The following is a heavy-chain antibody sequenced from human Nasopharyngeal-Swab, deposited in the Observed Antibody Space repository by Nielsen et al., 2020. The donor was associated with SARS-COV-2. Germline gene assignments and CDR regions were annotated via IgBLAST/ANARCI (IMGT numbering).Heavy chain of an antibody. CDR2: IYHSGST. J-gene: IGHJ4*02. Sequence: WIPQPPGKGLEWIGSIYHSGSTYYNPSLKSRVTISVDTSKNQFSLKLSSVTAADTAVYYCARDIVVVPAALSQYYFDYWGQGTLVTVSS. CDR3: ARDIVVVPAALSQYYFDY. D-gene: IGHD2-2*01. V-gene: IGHV4-38-2*02.